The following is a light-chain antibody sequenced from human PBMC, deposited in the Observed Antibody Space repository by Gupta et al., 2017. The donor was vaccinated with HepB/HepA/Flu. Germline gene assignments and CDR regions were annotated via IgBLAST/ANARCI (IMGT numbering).Light chain of an antibody. V-gene: IGKV3-11*01. Sequence: EIVLTQSPVTLSLSPGERATLSCRASQDINNNLAWYRQKPGQAPRLLIYDASNRASGIPARFSASGSGTDFTLTISSLDPEDFAVYYCQQRHSGHPFMLTFGQGTKLEI. CDR1: QDINNN. CDR2: DAS. J-gene: IGKJ2*01. CDR3: QQRHSGHPFMLT.